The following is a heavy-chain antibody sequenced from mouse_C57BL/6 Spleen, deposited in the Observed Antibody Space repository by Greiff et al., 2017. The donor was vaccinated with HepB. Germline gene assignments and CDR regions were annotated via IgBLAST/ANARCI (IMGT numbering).Heavy chain of an antibody. Sequence: VQVVESGAELARPGASVKMSCKASGYTFTSYTMHWVKQRPGQGLEWIGYINPSSGYTKYNQKFKDKATLTADKSSSTAYMQLSSLTSEDSAVYYCARKNGTTVGYAMDYWGQGTSVTVSS. D-gene: IGHD1-1*01. CDR3: ARKNGTTVGYAMDY. CDR2: INPSSGYT. V-gene: IGHV1-4*01. J-gene: IGHJ4*01. CDR1: GYTFTSYT.